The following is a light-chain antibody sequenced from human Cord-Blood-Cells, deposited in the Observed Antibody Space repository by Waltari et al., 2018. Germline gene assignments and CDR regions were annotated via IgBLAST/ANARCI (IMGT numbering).Light chain of an antibody. CDR2: DVS. CDR3: SSYTSSSTWV. CDR1: SSDVGGYNY. Sequence: QSALTQPASVSGSPGQSITISCTGTSSDVGGYNYVSWYQQHPGNAPKLMSYDVSKRPSGVSYLFSGAKSGNTASLTICGLQAEDEADYYCSSYTSSSTWVFGGGTRLTVL. V-gene: IGLV2-14*01. J-gene: IGLJ3*02.